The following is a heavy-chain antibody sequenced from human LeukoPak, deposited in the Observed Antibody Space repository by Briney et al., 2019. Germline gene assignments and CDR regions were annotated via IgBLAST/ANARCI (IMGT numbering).Heavy chain of an antibody. CDR3: ARVMWLRWLYYFDY. Sequence: NPSETLSLTCAVYGGSFSGYYWSWIRQPPGKGLEWIGEINHSGSTNYNPSLKSRVTISVDTSKNQFSLKLSSVTAADTAVYYCARVMWLRWLYYFDYWGQGTLVTVSS. J-gene: IGHJ4*02. CDR1: GGSFSGYY. D-gene: IGHD5-12*01. V-gene: IGHV4-34*01. CDR2: INHSGST.